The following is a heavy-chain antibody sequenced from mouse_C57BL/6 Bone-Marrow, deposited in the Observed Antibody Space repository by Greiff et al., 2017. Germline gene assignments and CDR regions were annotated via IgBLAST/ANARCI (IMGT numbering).Heavy chain of an antibody. V-gene: IGHV1-19*01. J-gene: IGHJ2*01. Sequence: VQLQQSGPVLVKPGASVKMSCKASGYTFTDYYMNWVKQSHGKSLEWIGVINPYNGGTSYNQKFKGKATLTVDKSSSTAYMELNSLTSEYSAVYYCARGRRFYDYWGQGTTLTVSA. CDR3: ARGRRFYDY. CDR1: GYTFTDYY. CDR2: INPYNGGT.